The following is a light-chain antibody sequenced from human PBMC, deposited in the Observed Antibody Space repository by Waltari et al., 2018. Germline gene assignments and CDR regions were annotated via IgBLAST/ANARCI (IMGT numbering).Light chain of an antibody. J-gene: IGKJ1*01. CDR3: QHYVSLPAT. Sequence: EIVLTQSPGTLSLSPWERTPLSCRASQSVSRTVAWYQQKPGQAPRLLIYGASSRATGIPDRFSGSGSGTDFRLTISRLEPEDFAVYYCQHYVSLPATFGQGTKVEIK. CDR2: GAS. V-gene: IGKV3-20*01. CDR1: QSVSRTV.